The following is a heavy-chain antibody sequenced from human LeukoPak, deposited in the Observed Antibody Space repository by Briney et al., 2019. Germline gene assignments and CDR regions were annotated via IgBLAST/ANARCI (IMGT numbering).Heavy chain of an antibody. J-gene: IGHJ4*02. CDR1: GFTFSSYG. CDR2: IWYDGSNK. CDR3: TTNYYDSSGYYADDY. D-gene: IGHD3-22*01. V-gene: IGHV3-33*01. Sequence: GGSLRLSCAASGFTFSSYGMHWVRQAPGKGLEWVAVIWYDGSNKYYADSVKGRFTISRDNSKNTLYLQMNSLRAEDTAVYYCTTNYYDSSGYYADDYWGQGTLVTVSS.